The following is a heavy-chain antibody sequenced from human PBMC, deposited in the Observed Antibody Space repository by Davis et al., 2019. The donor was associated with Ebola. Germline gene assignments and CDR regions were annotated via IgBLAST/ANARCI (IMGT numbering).Heavy chain of an antibody. D-gene: IGHD3-22*01. CDR2: IYSDGST. CDR1: GFSVSSNY. CDR3: ARGPYTKETYYIEQ. V-gene: IGHV3-53*01. J-gene: IGHJ4*02. Sequence: PGGSLRLSCAASGFSVSSNYMTWVRQAPGKGLEWVSFIYSDGSTYYGDSVKGRFTISRDDAENTLFLQMNSLRAEDTAVYFCARGPYTKETYYIEQWGQGTLVTVSS.